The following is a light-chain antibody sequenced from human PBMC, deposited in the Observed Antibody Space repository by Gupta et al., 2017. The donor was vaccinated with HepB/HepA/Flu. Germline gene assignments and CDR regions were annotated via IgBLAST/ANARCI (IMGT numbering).Light chain of an antibody. CDR1: SSNIAAGYG. Sequence: QSVLTKPPSVSVAPGQRVTISCTGSSSNIAAGYGVHWYQQLPGTAPKLLIYVHSNRPSGVPDRFAGSKSGTSASLAITGLQAEDEADYYCQSYYSSLSGSYVFGTGTKVTVL. J-gene: IGLJ1*01. V-gene: IGLV1-40*01. CDR2: VHS. CDR3: QSYYSSLSGSYV.